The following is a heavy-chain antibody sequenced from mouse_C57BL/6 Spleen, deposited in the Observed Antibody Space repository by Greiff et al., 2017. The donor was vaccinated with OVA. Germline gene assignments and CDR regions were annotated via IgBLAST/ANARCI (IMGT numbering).Heavy chain of an antibody. V-gene: IGHV1-52*01. CDR2: IDPSDSET. CDR3: ARDYYGSSYERYFDV. J-gene: IGHJ1*03. CDR1: GYTFTSYW. D-gene: IGHD1-1*01. Sequence: QVQLQQPGAELVRPGSSVKLSCKASGYTFTSYWMHWVKQRPIQGLEWIGNIDPSDSETHYNQKFKDKATLTVDKSSSTAYMQLSSLTSEDSAVYDCARDYYGSSYERYFDVWGTGTTVTVSS.